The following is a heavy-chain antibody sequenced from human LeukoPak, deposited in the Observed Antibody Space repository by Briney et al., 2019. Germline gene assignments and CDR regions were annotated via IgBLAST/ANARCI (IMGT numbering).Heavy chain of an antibody. Sequence: PGGSLRLSCAASGFTFSSYSMNWVRQAPGKGLEWVSSISSSSYIYYADSVKGRFTISRDNAKNSLYLQMNSLRAEDTAVYYCARDHSSGWSGDYWGQGTLVTVSS. CDR2: ISSSSYI. CDR3: ARDHSSGWSGDY. CDR1: GFTFSSYS. D-gene: IGHD6-19*01. V-gene: IGHV3-21*01. J-gene: IGHJ4*02.